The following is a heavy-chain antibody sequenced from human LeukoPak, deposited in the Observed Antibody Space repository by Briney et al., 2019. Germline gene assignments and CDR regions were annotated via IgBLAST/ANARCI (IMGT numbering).Heavy chain of an antibody. J-gene: IGHJ5*02. CDR3: ARGANYDFWSGYTTDGYNWFDP. CDR2: ISYDGNNK. D-gene: IGHD3-3*01. Sequence: GGSLRLSCAASGFTFSTYGMHWVRQAPGKGLEWVAIISYDGNNKYYADPVKGRFTISRDNSKNTLYLRMNSLRAEDTAVYYCARGANYDFWSGYTTDGYNWFDPWGQGTLVTVSS. CDR1: GFTFSTYG. V-gene: IGHV3-30*03.